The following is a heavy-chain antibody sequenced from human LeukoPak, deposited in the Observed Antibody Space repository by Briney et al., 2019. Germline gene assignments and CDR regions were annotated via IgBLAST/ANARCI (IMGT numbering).Heavy chain of an antibody. J-gene: IGHJ4*02. CDR3: ARGPPAGWRFDY. D-gene: IGHD2-15*01. CDR1: GGSISSSSYY. V-gene: IGHV4-39*07. Sequence: SETLSLTCAVSGGSISSSSYYWNWIRQPPGKGLEWIASIYYSGSTYYNPSLKSRVTISVDTSKNQFSLKLSSVTAADTAVYYCARGPPAGWRFDYWGQGTLVTVSS. CDR2: IYYSGST.